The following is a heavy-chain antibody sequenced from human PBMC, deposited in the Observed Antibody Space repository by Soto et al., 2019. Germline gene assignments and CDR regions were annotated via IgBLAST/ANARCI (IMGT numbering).Heavy chain of an antibody. CDR1: GGSISSGDYY. CDR2: IYYSGST. V-gene: IGHV4-30-4*01. J-gene: IGHJ4*02. CDR3: ARAAPRYCSGGSCYSGRGY. D-gene: IGHD2-15*01. Sequence: SETLSLTCTVSGGSISSGDYYWSWIRQPPGKGLEWIGYIYYSGSTYYNPSLKSRVTISVDTSKNQFSLKLSSVTAADTAVYYCARAAPRYCSGGSCYSGRGYWGQGTLVTVSS.